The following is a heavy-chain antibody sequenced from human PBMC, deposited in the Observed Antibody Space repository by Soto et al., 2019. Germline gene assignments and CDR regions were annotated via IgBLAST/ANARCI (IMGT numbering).Heavy chain of an antibody. V-gene: IGHV1-2*02. CDR3: ARSSGGVFGIIIEGTNWFAP. D-gene: IGHD3-16*01. CDR2: ISPKSGGT. Sequence: QVKLVQSGAEVKKPGASVKVSCEGSGYTFIDYYMHWVRQAPGQGFEWMGRISPKSGGTNYAQKFQGRVTMTWDTSRNTAYMELSSLMSEDTAVYYCARSSGGVFGIIIEGTNWFAPWGQGTLVTVSS. J-gene: IGHJ5*02. CDR1: GYTFIDYY.